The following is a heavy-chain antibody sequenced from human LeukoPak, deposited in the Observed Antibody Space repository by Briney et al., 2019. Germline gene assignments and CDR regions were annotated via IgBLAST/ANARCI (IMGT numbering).Heavy chain of an antibody. D-gene: IGHD3-22*01. Sequence: ASVKVSCKASGYTFTGYYMHWVRQAPGQGLEWMGWINPNSGGTNYAQKFQGRVTMTRDTSISTTYMELSRLRSDDTAVYYCARVGDYYDSSGNWGQGTLVTVSS. V-gene: IGHV1-2*02. CDR2: INPNSGGT. CDR3: ARVGDYYDSSGN. CDR1: GYTFTGYY. J-gene: IGHJ4*02.